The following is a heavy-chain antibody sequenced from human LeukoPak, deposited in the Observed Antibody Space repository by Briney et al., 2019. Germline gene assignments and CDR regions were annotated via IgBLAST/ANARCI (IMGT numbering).Heavy chain of an antibody. Sequence: SQTLSLTCTVSGGSISSGDYYWSWIRQPPGKGLEWIGYIYYSGSTYYNPSLKSRVTISVDTSKNQFSLKLSSVTAADTAVYYCARVRRDYDSSGYFRYWYFDLWSRGTLVTVSS. CDR3: ARVRRDYDSSGYFRYWYFDL. J-gene: IGHJ2*01. V-gene: IGHV4-30-4*01. CDR2: IYYSGST. D-gene: IGHD3-22*01. CDR1: GGSISSGDYY.